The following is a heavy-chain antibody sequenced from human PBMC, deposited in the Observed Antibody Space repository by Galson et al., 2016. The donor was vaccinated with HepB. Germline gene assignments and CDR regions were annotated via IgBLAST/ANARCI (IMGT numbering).Heavy chain of an antibody. CDR2: VHYAGDTT. V-gene: IGHV3-23*01. Sequence: SLRLSCAASGFAFRTYSMNWVRQAARKGLEWVSSVHYAGDTTYYSDSVKGRFTIFRDQSKNTVYLQMNSPRDEDTAVYYCAKTYGDYHIGHWDYWGQGTLVTLSS. J-gene: IGHJ4*02. CDR1: GFAFRTYS. CDR3: AKTYGDYHIGHWDY. D-gene: IGHD4-17*01.